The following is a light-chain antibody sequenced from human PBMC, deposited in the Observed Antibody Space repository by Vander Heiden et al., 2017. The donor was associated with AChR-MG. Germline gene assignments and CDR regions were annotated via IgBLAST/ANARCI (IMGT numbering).Light chain of an antibody. CDR1: SPNIGSNY. CDR2: INN. J-gene: IGLJ3*02. Sequence: QSVLTQPPSASGTHGQRVTISCPGSSPNIGSNYVYWSQQLPGTAPTLRIVINNLRPSGVPDRFSCSKSGTSDSPAISGLRSEDEADYDCSACDDSISGSWVFGGGTKLTVL. CDR3: SACDDSISGSWV. V-gene: IGLV1-47*02.